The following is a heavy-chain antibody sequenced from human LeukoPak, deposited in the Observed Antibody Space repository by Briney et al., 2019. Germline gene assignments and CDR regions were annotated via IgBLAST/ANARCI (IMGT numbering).Heavy chain of an antibody. J-gene: IGHJ4*02. D-gene: IGHD5-12*01. V-gene: IGHV4-61*02. CDR2: IYTSGST. CDR1: GGSTSSGSYY. CDR3: ARATILATPYFDS. Sequence: ASQTLSLTCAVSGGSTSSGSYYWSWIRQPAGKGLEWIGRIYTSGSTNYNPSLKSRVTVSLDTSQNQFSLKLSSVTAADTAVYYCARATILATPYFDSWGQGTLVTVSS.